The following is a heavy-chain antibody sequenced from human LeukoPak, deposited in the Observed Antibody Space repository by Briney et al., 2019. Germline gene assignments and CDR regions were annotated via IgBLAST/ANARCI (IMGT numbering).Heavy chain of an antibody. CDR3: VLKSDHVAPGDPFDY. J-gene: IGHJ4*02. D-gene: IGHD5-12*01. V-gene: IGHV4-34*01. CDR1: GESFSGYY. CDR2: INHSGST. Sequence: SETLSLTCAVYGESFSGYYWSWIRQPPGKGLEWIVEINHSGSTNYNPSLKSRVTISVDTPKNQFSLKLSSVTAADTAVYYCVLKSDHVAPGDPFDYWGQGTLVTVSS.